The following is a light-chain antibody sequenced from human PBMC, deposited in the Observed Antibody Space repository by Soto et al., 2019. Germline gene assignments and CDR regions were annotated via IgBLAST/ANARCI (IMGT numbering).Light chain of an antibody. CDR2: GAS. CDR3: QQYDSSPRT. V-gene: IGKV3-20*01. CDR1: QSVSNNY. Sequence: EIVLTQSPGTLSLSPGERATPSCRASQSVSNNYLAWYQQKPGQAPRLLIYGASNRATGIPDRFSGSGSVTDFTLTISRLEPEDFAVYYCQQYDSSPRTFGQGTKVDIK. J-gene: IGKJ1*01.